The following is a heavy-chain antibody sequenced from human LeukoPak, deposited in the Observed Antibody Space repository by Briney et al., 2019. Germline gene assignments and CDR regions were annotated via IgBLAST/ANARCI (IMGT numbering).Heavy chain of an antibody. Sequence: SGPTLVNPTQTLTLTCTFSGFSLSTSGVGVGWIRQPPGKALEWLALIYWDDNQRYSPPLKSRLTITKDTSKNQVVLTMTNMDPVDTATYYCAHSGVREKYKSTFDYWGQGTLVTVSS. CDR1: GFSLSTSGVG. J-gene: IGHJ4*02. V-gene: IGHV2-5*02. D-gene: IGHD1-14*01. CDR2: IYWDDNQ. CDR3: AHSGVREKYKSTFDY.